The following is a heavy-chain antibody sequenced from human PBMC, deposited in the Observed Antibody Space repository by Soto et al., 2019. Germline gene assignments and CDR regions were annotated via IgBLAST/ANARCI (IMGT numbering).Heavy chain of an antibody. CDR1: GFTVSSNY. V-gene: IGHV3-66*01. Sequence: GGSLRLSCAASGFTVSSNYMSWVRQAPGKGLEWVSVIYSGGSTYYADSVKGRFTISRDNSKNTLYLQMNSLRAEDTVVYYCASEQLAPYDYWGQGTLVTVSS. CDR3: ASEQLAPYDY. J-gene: IGHJ4*02. D-gene: IGHD6-6*01. CDR2: IYSGGST.